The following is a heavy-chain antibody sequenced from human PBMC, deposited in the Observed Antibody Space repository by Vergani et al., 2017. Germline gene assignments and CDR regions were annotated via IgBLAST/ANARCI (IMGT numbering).Heavy chain of an antibody. CDR2: INPTTGNP. D-gene: IGHD6-19*01. J-gene: IGHJ4*02. Sequence: QEQLVQSGSELKKPGASVKVSCKASGYSFNNYAIHWVRQAPGQGLEWMGWINPTTGNPTYALAFTGRFVFSLDTSISTAYLQIGSLKAEDNAVYFCARAKRGRLAVGATDSWGQGTLLTVSS. V-gene: IGHV7-4-1*01. CDR3: ARAKRGRLAVGATDS. CDR1: GYSFNNYA.